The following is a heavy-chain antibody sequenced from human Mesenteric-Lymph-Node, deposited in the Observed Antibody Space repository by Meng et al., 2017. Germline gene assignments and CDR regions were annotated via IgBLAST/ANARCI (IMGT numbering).Heavy chain of an antibody. CDR1: GGSFSGYY. D-gene: IGHD3-22*01. Sequence: QVPLQQWGAGLLKPSETLSLPCAVYGGSFSGYYWSWIRQPPGKGLEWIGEINHSGSTNYNPSLKSRVTISVDTSKNQFSLKLSSVTAADTAVYYCASLKDYDGRGYYYFESWGQGTLVTVSS. V-gene: IGHV4-34*01. CDR2: INHSGST. CDR3: ASLKDYDGRGYYYFES. J-gene: IGHJ4*02.